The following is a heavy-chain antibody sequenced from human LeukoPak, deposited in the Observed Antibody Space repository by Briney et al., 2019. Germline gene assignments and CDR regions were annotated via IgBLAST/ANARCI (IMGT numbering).Heavy chain of an antibody. CDR3: ATGGYYFDY. J-gene: IGHJ4*02. CDR1: GFTFSNAW. D-gene: IGHD2-15*01. CDR2: VKSKVNGETI. V-gene: IGHV3-15*07. Sequence: GGSLRLSCVGSGFTFSNAWMNWDRQAPGKGLEWVGRVKSKVNGETIDYAAPVTGRFTISRDDSKNMVYLQMNSLKTEDTAVYYCATGGYYFDYWGQGTLVTVSS.